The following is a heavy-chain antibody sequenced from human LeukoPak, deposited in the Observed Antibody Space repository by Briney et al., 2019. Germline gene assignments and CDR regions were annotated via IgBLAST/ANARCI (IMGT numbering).Heavy chain of an antibody. CDR3: ARGSAARQDYYYYMDV. J-gene: IGHJ6*03. CDR1: GGSISSSSYY. CDR2: IYYSGST. V-gene: IGHV4-39*07. D-gene: IGHD6-6*01. Sequence: SETLSLTCTVSGGSISSSSYYWGWIRQPPGKGLEWIGSIYYSGSTYYNPSLKSRVTISVDTSKNQFSLKLSSVTAADTAVYYCARGSAARQDYYYYMDVWGKGTTVTVSS.